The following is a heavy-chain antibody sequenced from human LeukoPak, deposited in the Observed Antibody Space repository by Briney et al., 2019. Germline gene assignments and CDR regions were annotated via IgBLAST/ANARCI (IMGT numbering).Heavy chain of an antibody. CDR2: ITPNADRT. D-gene: IGHD3-22*01. Sequence: GGSLRLSCAASGFTFCSYGMSWVRQAPGKGLEWVSFITPNADRTSYADSVEGRFTISRDNPRNTLYMQMNSLRDEDTALYYCAIMHGYYDGSGYWVQWGQGTLVTVSS. CDR3: AIMHGYYDGSGYWVQ. J-gene: IGHJ1*01. CDR1: GFTFCSYG. V-gene: IGHV3-23*01.